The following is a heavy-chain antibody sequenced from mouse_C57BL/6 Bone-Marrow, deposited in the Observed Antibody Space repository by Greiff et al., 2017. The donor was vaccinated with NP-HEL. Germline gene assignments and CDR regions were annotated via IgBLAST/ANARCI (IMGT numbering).Heavy chain of an antibody. CDR3: ARAYGSGFYDMDY. Sequence: EVKLMESGPGLAKPSQTLSLTCSVTGYSFTSDYWNWVRQFPGHKLEYMGYISYSGSTYYNPSLKSRISITRDNSTNQYSLKLNSVATEDTATYYGARAYGSGFYDMDYWGQGTSVTVSS. CDR1: GYSFTSDY. D-gene: IGHD1-1*01. CDR2: ISYSGST. V-gene: IGHV3-8*01. J-gene: IGHJ4*01.